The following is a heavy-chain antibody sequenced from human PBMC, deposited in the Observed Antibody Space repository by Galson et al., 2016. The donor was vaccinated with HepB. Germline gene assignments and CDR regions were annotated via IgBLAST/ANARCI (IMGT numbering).Heavy chain of an antibody. J-gene: IGHJ6*02. CDR1: GYPSTPYG. CDR3: ATEGTGGAPPPRDV. Sequence: SVKVSCKASGYPSTPYGFNWLRLVPGQGLEWMGWISVSSGTTYYAQKFQDRVAMTRDRSTTTAYMELRSLTADDTAVYYCATEGTGGAPPPRDVGGQGTRVRVSS. V-gene: IGHV1-18*04. CDR2: ISVSSGTT. D-gene: IGHD3-16*01.